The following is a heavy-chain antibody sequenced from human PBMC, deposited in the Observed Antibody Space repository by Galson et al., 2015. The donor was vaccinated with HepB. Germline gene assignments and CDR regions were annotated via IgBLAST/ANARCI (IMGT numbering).Heavy chain of an antibody. J-gene: IGHJ4*02. CDR1: GGSISRDY. CDR3: AGYSNGWYPSVSSPLDY. D-gene: IGHD5-18*01. Sequence: SETLSLTCTVSGGSISRDYWTWVRQPPGKGLEWIGYIYYTGSTIYKPSLKSRVTISLDTPKNQMSLKVISVTASDTAVYYCAGYSNGWYPSVSSPLDYWGQGILVTVSS. V-gene: IGHV4-59*12. CDR2: IYYTGST.